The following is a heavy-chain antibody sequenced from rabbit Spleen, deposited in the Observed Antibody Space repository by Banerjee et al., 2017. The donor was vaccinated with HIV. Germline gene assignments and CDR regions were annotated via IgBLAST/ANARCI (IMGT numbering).Heavy chain of an antibody. J-gene: IGHJ4*01. Sequence: QSLEESGGGLVQPEGSLTLTCTASGFSFSSSYCIGWVRQAPGKGLEWIACIRPDIGTYYASWAKDRFTISKTSSTTVTLQMTSLTAADTATYFCARDLDGVIGWNFGWWGPGTLVTV. CDR2: IRPDIGT. V-gene: IGHV1S40*01. CDR3: ARDLDGVIGWNFGW. CDR1: GFSFSSSYC. D-gene: IGHD1-1*01.